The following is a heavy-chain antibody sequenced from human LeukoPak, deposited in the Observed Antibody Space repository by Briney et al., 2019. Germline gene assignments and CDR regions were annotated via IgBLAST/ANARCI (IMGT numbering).Heavy chain of an antibody. J-gene: IGHJ3*02. CDR1: GYTLTELS. CDR3: ATGHGSLDAFDI. CDR2: SDPEDGET. Sequence: ASVKVSCKVSGYTLTELSMHWVRQAPGKGLEWMGGSDPEDGETIYAQKFQGRVTMTEDTSTDTAYMELSSLRSEDTAVYYCATGHGSLDAFDIWGQGTMVTVSS. D-gene: IGHD1-26*01. V-gene: IGHV1-24*01.